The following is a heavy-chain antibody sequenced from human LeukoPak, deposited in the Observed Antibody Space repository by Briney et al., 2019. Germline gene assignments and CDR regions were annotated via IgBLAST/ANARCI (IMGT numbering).Heavy chain of an antibody. V-gene: IGHV1-46*01. Sequence: ASVKVSCKASGYTFTSYHLHWVRQAPGQGLEWMGIINPRGGSTSYAQKFQGRVTMTRDTSTSTVYMELSSLRSEDTAVYYCARVYLANAFEIWGQGTMVTVSS. J-gene: IGHJ3*02. CDR2: INPRGGST. CDR3: ARVYLANAFEI. CDR1: GYTFTSYH.